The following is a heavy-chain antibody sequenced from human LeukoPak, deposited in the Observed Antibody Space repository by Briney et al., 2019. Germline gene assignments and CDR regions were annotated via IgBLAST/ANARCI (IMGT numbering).Heavy chain of an antibody. D-gene: IGHD5-12*01. J-gene: IGHJ4*02. CDR2: IKSKTAGGTT. CDR1: GFIFKHAW. Sequence: GGSLRLSCAASGFIFKHAWTICVRQAPGKGLEWVGRIKSKTAGGTTDYAAPVKGRFTISRDDSKNTLYLQMNSLKIEDTAVYYCTSAFEGYIGYDLQTSDFGFWGQGTLVTVSS. CDR3: TSAFEGYIGYDLQTSDFGF. V-gene: IGHV3-15*01.